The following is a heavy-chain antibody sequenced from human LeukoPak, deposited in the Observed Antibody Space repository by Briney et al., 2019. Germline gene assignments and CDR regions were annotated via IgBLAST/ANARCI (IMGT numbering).Heavy chain of an antibody. V-gene: IGHV3-43*02. D-gene: IGHD3-22*01. Sequence: PGGSLRLSCVVSGITLTNYGMTWVRQAPGKGLEWVSLISGDGGSTYYADSVKGRFTISSDNSKNSLYLQMNSLRTEDTALYYCARGDSSGYYYYYFDYWGQGTLVTVSS. CDR3: ARGDSSGYYYYYFDY. J-gene: IGHJ4*02. CDR1: GITLTNYG. CDR2: ISGDGGST.